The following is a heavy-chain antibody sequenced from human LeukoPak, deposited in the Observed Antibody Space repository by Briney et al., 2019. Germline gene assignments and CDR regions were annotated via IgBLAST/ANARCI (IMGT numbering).Heavy chain of an antibody. CDR1: GGSFSGYY. Sequence: SETLSLTCAVYGGSFSGYYWSWIRQPPGKGLEWIGEINHSGSTNYNPSLKSRVTISVDTSKNQCSLKLSSVTAADTAVYYCASPRGLLHDWFDPWGQGTLVTVSS. CDR2: INHSGST. D-gene: IGHD3-22*01. J-gene: IGHJ5*02. V-gene: IGHV4-34*01. CDR3: ASPRGLLHDWFDP.